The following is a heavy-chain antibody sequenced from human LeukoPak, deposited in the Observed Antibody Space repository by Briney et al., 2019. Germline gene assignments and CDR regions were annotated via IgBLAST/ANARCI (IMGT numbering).Heavy chain of an antibody. V-gene: IGHV4-4*07. D-gene: IGHD1-26*01. CDR1: GVSISGYY. CDR2: IYISRGT. Sequence: SETLSLPCTVSGVSISGYYWSWIRQPAGKGLEWIGRIYISRGTTYNPSLRSRVIMSVDTSKNQFSLQLTSVTAADTAMYYCARESRIVEGDGYHIDVWGKGTTVTISS. CDR3: ARESRIVEGDGYHIDV. J-gene: IGHJ6*03.